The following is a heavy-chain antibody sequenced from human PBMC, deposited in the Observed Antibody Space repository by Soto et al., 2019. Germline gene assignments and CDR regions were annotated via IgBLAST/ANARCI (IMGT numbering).Heavy chain of an antibody. J-gene: IGHJ4*02. CDR3: ARDRGYTYGFDF. CDR1: GLTFTSYS. CDR2: IHSSSSTI. Sequence: GGSLRLSCAASGLTFTSYSMNWVRQAPGKGLEWVSFIHSSSSTIYYTDSVKGRFTISRDNAKNSLYLQMNSLRDEDTAVYYCARDRGYTYGFDFWGQGALVTVSS. V-gene: IGHV3-48*02. D-gene: IGHD5-18*01.